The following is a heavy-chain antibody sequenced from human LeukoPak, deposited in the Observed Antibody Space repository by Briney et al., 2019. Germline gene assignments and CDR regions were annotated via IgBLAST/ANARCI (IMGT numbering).Heavy chain of an antibody. J-gene: IGHJ4*02. Sequence: SGTLSLTCAVSGGSISSSNWWSWVRPPPGKGLEWIGEIYHSGSANYNPSLKSRVIISVDKSENQFSLKLASVTAADTAVYYCASVAEGSRGDLNNWGQGTLVTVSS. D-gene: IGHD2-15*01. V-gene: IGHV4-4*02. CDR2: IYHSGSA. CDR1: GGSISSSNW. CDR3: ASVAEGSRGDLNN.